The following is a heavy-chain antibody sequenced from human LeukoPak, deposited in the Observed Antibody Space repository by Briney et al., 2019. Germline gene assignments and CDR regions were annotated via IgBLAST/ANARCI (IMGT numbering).Heavy chain of an antibody. V-gene: IGHV3-30-3*01. D-gene: IGHD1-7*01. J-gene: IGHJ4*02. Sequence: PGRSLRLSCAASGFTFSSYAMHWVRQAPGKGLEWVAVISYDGSNKYYADSVKGRFTISRDNSKNTLYLQMNSLRAEDTAVYYCVRDLTGTTNYWGQGTLVTVSS. CDR1: GFTFSSYA. CDR2: ISYDGSNK. CDR3: VRDLTGTTNY.